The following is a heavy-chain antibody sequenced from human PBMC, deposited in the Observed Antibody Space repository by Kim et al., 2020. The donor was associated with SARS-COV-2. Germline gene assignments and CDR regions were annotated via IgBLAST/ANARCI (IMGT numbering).Heavy chain of an antibody. J-gene: IGHJ6*02. D-gene: IGHD6-19*01. CDR2: ISSSSSYI. V-gene: IGHV3-21*01. CDR3: ARASSGWYWYCYCMDV. CDR1: GFTFSSYS. Sequence: GGSLRLSCAASGFTFSSYSMNWVRQAPGKGLEWVSSISSSSSYIYYADSVKGRFTISRDNAKNSLYLQMNSLRAEDTAVYYCARASSGWYWYCYCMDVWGQGTTVTVSS.